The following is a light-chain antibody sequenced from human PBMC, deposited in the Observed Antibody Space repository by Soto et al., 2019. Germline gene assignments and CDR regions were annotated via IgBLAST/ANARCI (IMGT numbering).Light chain of an antibody. J-gene: IGKJ1*01. CDR3: QQYNDRPGT. CDR1: QSVSSN. CDR2: GAS. V-gene: IGKV3-15*01. Sequence: EIVMTQSPATLSVSPGERATLSCRASQSVSSNLACFQQKPGQAPRLLIYGASTRATGIPATFSGSGSGTEFTLTISSLQSEDFAVYYCQQYNDRPGTFGQGTKVEIK.